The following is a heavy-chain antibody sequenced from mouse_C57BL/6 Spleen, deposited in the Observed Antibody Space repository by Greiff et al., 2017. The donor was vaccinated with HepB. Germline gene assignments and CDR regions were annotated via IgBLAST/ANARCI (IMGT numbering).Heavy chain of an antibody. CDR3: TRGDDIYYGNYFAY. Sequence: EVQLQQSGTVLARPGASVKMSCKTSGYTFTSYWMHWVKQRPGQGLEWIGAIYTGNSDTSYNQKFKGKAKLTAVTSASTAYMELSSLTNEDSAVYYCTRGDDIYYGNYFAYWGQGTLVTVSA. J-gene: IGHJ3*01. CDR2: IYTGNSDT. CDR1: GYTFTSYW. D-gene: IGHD2-1*01. V-gene: IGHV1-5*01.